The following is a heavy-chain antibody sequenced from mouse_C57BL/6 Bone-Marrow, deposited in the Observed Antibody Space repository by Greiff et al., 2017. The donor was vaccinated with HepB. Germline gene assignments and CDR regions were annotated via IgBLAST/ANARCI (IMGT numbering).Heavy chain of an antibody. CDR2: IDPSDSYT. V-gene: IGHV1-69*01. CDR3: ARGGIYYDFWFAY. J-gene: IGHJ3*01. D-gene: IGHD2-4*01. CDR1: GYTFTSYW. Sequence: VQLQQPGAELVMPGASVKLSCKASGYTFTSYWMHWVKQRPGQGLEWIGEIDPSDSYTNYNQKFKGKSTLTVDKSSSTAYMQLSSLTSEDSAVYYCARGGIYYDFWFAYWGQGTLVTVSA.